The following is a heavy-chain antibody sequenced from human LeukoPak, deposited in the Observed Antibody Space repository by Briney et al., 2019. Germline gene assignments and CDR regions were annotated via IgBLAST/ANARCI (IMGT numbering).Heavy chain of an antibody. Sequence: ASVKVSCKASRYTFTSYAMHWVRQAPGQRLEWMGWINAGNGNTKYSQKFQGRVTITRDTSASTAYMELSSLRSEDTAVYYCACSVTTQFQGDYWGQGTLVTVSS. V-gene: IGHV1-3*01. CDR2: INAGNGNT. CDR1: RYTFTSYA. D-gene: IGHD4-17*01. J-gene: IGHJ4*02. CDR3: ACSVTTQFQGDY.